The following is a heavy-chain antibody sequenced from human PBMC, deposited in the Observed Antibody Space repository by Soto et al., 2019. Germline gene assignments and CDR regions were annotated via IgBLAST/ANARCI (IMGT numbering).Heavy chain of an antibody. V-gene: IGHV1-46*01. CDR1: GYTFTSYY. D-gene: IGHD2-15*01. Sequence: QVQLVQSGAEVKKPGASVKVSCKASGYTFTSYYMHWVRQAPGQGLEWMGIINPSGGSTSYAQKFQGRVTMTRDTSTSTVYMELSRLRSEDTAVYYCARGDVVVVAARNWFDPWGQGTLVTVSS. CDR2: INPSGGST. J-gene: IGHJ5*02. CDR3: ARGDVVVVAARNWFDP.